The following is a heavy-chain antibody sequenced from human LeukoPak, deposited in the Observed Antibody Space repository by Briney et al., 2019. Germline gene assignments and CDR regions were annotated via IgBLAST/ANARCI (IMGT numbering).Heavy chain of an antibody. CDR3: ASEYSSSWYHHYYGMDV. V-gene: IGHV3-21*01. D-gene: IGHD6-13*01. CDR2: ISSSSSYI. CDR1: GFTFSSYS. J-gene: IGHJ6*02. Sequence: GGSLRLSCAASGFTFSSYSMTWVRQAPGKGLEWVSSISSSSSYIYYADSVKGRFTISRDNAKNSLYLQMNSLRAEDTAVYYCASEYSSSWYHHYYGMDVWGQGTTVTVSS.